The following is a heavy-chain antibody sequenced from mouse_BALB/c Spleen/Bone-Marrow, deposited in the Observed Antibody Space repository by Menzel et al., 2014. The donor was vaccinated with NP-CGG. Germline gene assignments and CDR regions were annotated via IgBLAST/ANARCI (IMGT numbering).Heavy chain of an antibody. CDR2: INRNGGST. CDR3: ARGNYGNYVDYFDY. J-gene: IGHJ2*02. D-gene: IGHD2-1*01. Sequence: EVKVEESGGGLVQPGGSLKLSCAASGFTFSSYGMSWVRQTPEKRLELVASINRNGGSTYYPGSVKGRFNISRDNAKKTLSLQMSSLKSEDTAVYYCARGNYGNYVDYFDYWGQGTSLTVSS. V-gene: IGHV5-6-3*01. CDR1: GFTFSSYG.